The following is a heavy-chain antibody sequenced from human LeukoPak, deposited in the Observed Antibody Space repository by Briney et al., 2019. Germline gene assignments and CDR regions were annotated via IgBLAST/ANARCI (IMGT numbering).Heavy chain of an antibody. V-gene: IGHV1-69*01. Sequence: VKVSCKASGGTFSSYAISWVRQAPGQGLEWMGGILPIFGTANYAQKFQGRVTITADESTSTAYMELSSLRSEDTAVYYCARCKCSSTSCYGGGYYYGMDVWGKGTTVTVSS. CDR1: GGTFSSYA. D-gene: IGHD2-2*01. CDR2: ILPIFGTA. J-gene: IGHJ6*04. CDR3: ARCKCSSTSCYGGGYYYGMDV.